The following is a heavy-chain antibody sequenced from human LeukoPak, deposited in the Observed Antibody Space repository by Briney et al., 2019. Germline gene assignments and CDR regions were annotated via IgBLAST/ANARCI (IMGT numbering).Heavy chain of an antibody. V-gene: IGHV3-30*18. J-gene: IGHJ6*02. Sequence: GGSLRRSCAASGFTFSSYGMHWVRQAPGKGLEWGAVISYDGSNKYYADSLKGRFTISRDHSKNTLYLQMNSLRAEDTAVYYCAKAVSSWYGFYYGMDVWGQGTTVTVS. CDR1: GFTFSSYG. CDR3: AKAVSSWYGFYYGMDV. CDR2: ISYDGSNK. D-gene: IGHD6-13*01.